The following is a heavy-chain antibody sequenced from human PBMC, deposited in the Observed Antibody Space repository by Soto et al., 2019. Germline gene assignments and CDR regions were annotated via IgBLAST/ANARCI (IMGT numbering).Heavy chain of an antibody. V-gene: IGHV1-18*01. CDR3: ARGRYGDY. CDR2: ISAHNGNT. Sequence: QVHLVQSGAEVKKPGASVKVSCKGSGYIFTTYGITWVRQAPGQGLEWMGWISAHNGNTNYAQKLQGRITVTRDTSTSTAYMELRHLRSDYTAVYYCARGRYGDYWGQGALVTVSS. CDR1: GYIFTTYG. D-gene: IGHD1-1*01. J-gene: IGHJ4*02.